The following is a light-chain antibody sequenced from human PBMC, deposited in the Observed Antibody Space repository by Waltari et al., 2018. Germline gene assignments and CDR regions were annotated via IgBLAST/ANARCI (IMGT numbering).Light chain of an antibody. CDR1: RSDLGIYNY. V-gene: IGLV2-14*03. J-gene: IGLJ1*01. CDR3: TSFSSDSTPLV. CDR2: DVI. Sequence: QSALTPPASVSGSLGQSITMSCTGTRSDLGIYNYVSWYQQHTGKAPKLLIYDVINRPSGVSNRFSGSKSGNTASLTISGLQSEDEADYYCTSFSSDSTPLVFGTGTRVTV.